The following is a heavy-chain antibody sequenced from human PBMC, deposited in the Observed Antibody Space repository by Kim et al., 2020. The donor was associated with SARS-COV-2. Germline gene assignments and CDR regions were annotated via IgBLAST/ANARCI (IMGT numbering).Heavy chain of an antibody. CDR1: GGTFSSYT. V-gene: IGHV1-69*02. J-gene: IGHJ4*02. D-gene: IGHD5-18*01. Sequence: SVKVSCKASGGTFSSYTISWVRQAPGQGLEWMGRIIPILGIANYAQKFQGRVTITADKSTSTAYMELSSLRSEDTAVYYCARGHVDTAMVGLYYFDYWGQGTLVTVSS. CDR3: ARGHVDTAMVGLYYFDY. CDR2: IIPILGIA.